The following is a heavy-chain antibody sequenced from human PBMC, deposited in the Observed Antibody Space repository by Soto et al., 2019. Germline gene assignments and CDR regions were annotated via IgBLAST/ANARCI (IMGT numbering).Heavy chain of an antibody. Sequence: KTWESLTLPLTFSGHSVSSGRYYQKWIGQPPGRGLEWIGYIYYSGSTNYNPSLKSRITMSLDTSKNQFSLKLKSVTGADAAVYYCARDRGYSRTWGFYYFEDGCQAGLVDV. CDR2: IYYSGST. J-gene: IGHJ4*02. V-gene: IGHV4-61*01. D-gene: IGHD6-13*01. CDR1: GHSVSSGRYY. CDR3: ARDRGYSRTWGFYYFED.